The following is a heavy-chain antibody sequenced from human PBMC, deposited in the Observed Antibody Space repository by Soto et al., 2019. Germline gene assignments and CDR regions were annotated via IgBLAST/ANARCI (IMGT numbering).Heavy chain of an antibody. CDR1: GFSFYTYW. J-gene: IGHJ4*02. CDR3: VRAISGYFAL. Sequence: EVPLVESGGGLVQSGGSLKLSCEASGFSFYTYWFNWVRQAPGTGLEGLGSIKEDGSENQHVDAVKGRFTISRENAKNSLSLQINSLSEEDTAVYYCVRAISGYFALWGQGTLVIVSS. CDR2: IKEDGSEN. V-gene: IGHV3-7*04. D-gene: IGHD3-9*01.